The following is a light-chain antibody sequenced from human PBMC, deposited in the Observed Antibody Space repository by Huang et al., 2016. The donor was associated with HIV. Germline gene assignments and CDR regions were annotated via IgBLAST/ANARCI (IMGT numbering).Light chain of an antibody. CDR1: QSVSSN. Sequence: EIVMTQSPATLSVSPGERATPFCRASQSVSSNSAWHQQRPGQPPRVLISDASPRAAGVPARFGGSGSGTEFTLTINSLQSEDFAVYYCQQYNNWPRTFGPGTKVEV. CDR3: QQYNNWPRT. CDR2: DAS. J-gene: IGKJ1*01. V-gene: IGKV3-15*01.